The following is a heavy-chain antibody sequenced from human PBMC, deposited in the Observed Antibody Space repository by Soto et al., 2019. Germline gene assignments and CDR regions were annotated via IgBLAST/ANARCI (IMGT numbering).Heavy chain of an antibody. CDR3: ARAYYYGPPDFDY. CDR1: GFTFSSYA. CDR2: ISYDGSNK. D-gene: IGHD3-10*01. V-gene: IGHV3-30-3*01. Sequence: GGSLRLSCAASGFTFSSYAMHWVRQAPGKGLEWVAVISYDGSNKYYADSVKGRFTISRDNSKNTLYLQMNSLRAEDTAVYYCARAYYYGPPDFDYWGQGTLVTVSS. J-gene: IGHJ4*02.